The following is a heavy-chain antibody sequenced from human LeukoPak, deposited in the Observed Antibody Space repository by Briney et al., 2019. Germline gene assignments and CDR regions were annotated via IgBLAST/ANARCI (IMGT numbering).Heavy chain of an antibody. J-gene: IGHJ4*02. CDR3: AKDWPRYCSGGSCSGY. CDR1: GFTFSSYA. CDR2: ISGSGGST. D-gene: IGHD2-15*01. Sequence: GGSLRLSCAASGFTFSSYAMSWVRQAPGKGLEWVSAISGSGGSTYYADSVKGRFTISRDNSKNTLYLQMNSLRAEDTAVYYCAKDWPRYCSGGSCSGYWGQGTLVTASS. V-gene: IGHV3-23*01.